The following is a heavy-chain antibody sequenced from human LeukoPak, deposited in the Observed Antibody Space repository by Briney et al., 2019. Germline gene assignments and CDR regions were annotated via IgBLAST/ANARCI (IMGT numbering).Heavy chain of an antibody. D-gene: IGHD2-2*01. CDR1: GFTFSSYA. J-gene: IGHJ5*02. CDR3: ARDEKGYCSSTSCSNEAQYNWFDP. CDR2: ISYDGSNK. V-gene: IGHV3-30-3*01. Sequence: GGSLRLSCAASGFTFSSYAMHWVRQAPGKGLEWVAVISYDGSNKYYADSVKGRFTISRDNSKNTLYLQMNSLRAEDTAVYYCARDEKGYCSSTSCSNEAQYNWFDPWGQGTLVTVSS.